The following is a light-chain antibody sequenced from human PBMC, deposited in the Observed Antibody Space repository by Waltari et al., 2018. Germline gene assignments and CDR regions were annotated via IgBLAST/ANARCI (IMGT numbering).Light chain of an antibody. J-gene: IGLJ2*01. CDR3: SLYTSDSPVV. V-gene: IGLV2-18*01. CDR2: EVR. Sequence: QSALTQPPSVSGSPGQSVTISCTGTSSDIAYYHRVSWYQQPPGTAPKLIIYEVRNRPSGVPARFSGSKSGNTASLTISGLQAEDEADYYCSLYTSDSPVVFGGGTKLTVL. CDR1: SSDIAYYHR.